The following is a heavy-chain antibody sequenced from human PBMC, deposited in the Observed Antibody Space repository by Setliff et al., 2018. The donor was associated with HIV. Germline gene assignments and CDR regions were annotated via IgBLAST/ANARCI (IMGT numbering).Heavy chain of an antibody. D-gene: IGHD3-10*01. J-gene: IGHJ5*02. V-gene: IGHV4-4*07. CDR2: IYTTGSTTYNPSGST. CDR1: GDSIRSYF. Sequence: PSETLSLTCTVSGDSIRSYFWNWIRQPAGKGLEWIGRIYTTGSTTYNPSGSTTYNPSLQSRVTMSIDTSKNQFSLKLTSVTAADTAVYYCARRIDTSGSFPDKNWFDTWGQGSLVTVSS. CDR3: ARRIDTSGSFPDKNWFDT.